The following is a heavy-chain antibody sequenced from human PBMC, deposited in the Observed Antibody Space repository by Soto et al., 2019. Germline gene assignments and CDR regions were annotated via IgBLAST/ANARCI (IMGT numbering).Heavy chain of an antibody. CDR2: IYYSGST. V-gene: IGHV4-59*01. Sequence: SETLSLTCTVSGGSISSYYWSWIRQPPGKGLEWIGYIYYSGSTNYNPSLKSRVTISVDTSKNQFSLKLSSVTAADTAVYYCARGEGSSGYYYYYYYYGMDVWGQGTTVTVSS. CDR1: GGSISSYY. J-gene: IGHJ6*02. CDR3: ARGEGSSGYYYYYYYYGMDV. D-gene: IGHD3-22*01.